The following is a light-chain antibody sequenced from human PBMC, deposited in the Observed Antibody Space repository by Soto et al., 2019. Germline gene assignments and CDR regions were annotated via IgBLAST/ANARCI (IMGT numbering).Light chain of an antibody. J-gene: IGKJ5*01. CDR2: GAS. CDR3: QQYNNWSPIT. Sequence: EVVLTQSPGTLSLSPGERATLSCRASQSVSSSYLAWYQQKPGQAPRRLIYGASTRATGIPARFSGSGSGTEFTLTISSLQSEDFAVYYCQQYNNWSPITFGQGTRLEIK. V-gene: IGKV3-15*01. CDR1: QSVSSSY.